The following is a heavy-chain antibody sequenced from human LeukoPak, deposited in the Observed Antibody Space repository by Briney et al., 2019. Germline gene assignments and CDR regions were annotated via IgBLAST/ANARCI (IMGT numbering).Heavy chain of an antibody. D-gene: IGHD3-22*01. V-gene: IGHV4-34*01. CDR1: GGSFSGYY. CDR2: IYYSGST. J-gene: IGHJ4*02. Sequence: SETLSLTCAVYGGSFSGYYWSWIRQPPGKGLEWIGSIYYSGSTYYNPSLKSRVTISVDTSKNQFSLKLSSVTAADTAVYYCASSYYYDSSGYRHFDYWGQGTLVTVSS. CDR3: ASSYYYDSSGYRHFDY.